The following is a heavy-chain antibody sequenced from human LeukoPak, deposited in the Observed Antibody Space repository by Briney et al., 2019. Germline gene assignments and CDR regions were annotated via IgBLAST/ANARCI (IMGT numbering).Heavy chain of an antibody. J-gene: IGHJ4*02. D-gene: IGHD5-24*01. Sequence: SETLSLTCTVSGGSISSYYWSWIRQPPGKGLVWIGYIYYSGSTNYNPSLKSRVTISVDTSKNQFSLKLSSVTAADTAVYYCARVEMATINYFDYWGQGTLVTVSS. V-gene: IGHV4-59*12. CDR2: IYYSGST. CDR1: GGSISSYY. CDR3: ARVEMATINYFDY.